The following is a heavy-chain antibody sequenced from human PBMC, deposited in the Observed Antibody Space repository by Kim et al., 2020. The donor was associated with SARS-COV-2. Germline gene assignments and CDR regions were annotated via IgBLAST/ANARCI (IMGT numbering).Heavy chain of an antibody. J-gene: IGHJ4*02. CDR2: VSGNGGRT. Sequence: GGSLRLSCAASEFTFSTYAMSWVRQAPGKGLEWVSAVSGNGGRTHYADSVKGRFTISRDNSKDTVYLQMSSLRAEDTAVYYCSNGRDFSGYLSHDYWGQGTLVTVSS. D-gene: IGHD3-22*01. CDR3: SNGRDFSGYLSHDY. V-gene: IGHV3-23*01. CDR1: EFTFSTYA.